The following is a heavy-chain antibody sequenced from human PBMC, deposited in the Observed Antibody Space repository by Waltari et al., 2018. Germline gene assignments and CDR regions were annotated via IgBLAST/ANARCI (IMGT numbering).Heavy chain of an antibody. CDR1: GGSISSSDYS. CDR2: IYYSGST. Sequence: QVQLQESGPGLVKPSQTLSLTCTFSGGSISSSDYSWRLIRRPPGKGLEWIGYIYYSGSTYYADSVKGRFTISRDNSKNTRYLQMNSLRAEDTAVYYYAKARGYSGYDLFDYWGQGTLVTVSS. V-gene: IGHV4-30-4*01. D-gene: IGHD5-12*01. J-gene: IGHJ4*02. CDR3: AKARGYSGYDLFDY.